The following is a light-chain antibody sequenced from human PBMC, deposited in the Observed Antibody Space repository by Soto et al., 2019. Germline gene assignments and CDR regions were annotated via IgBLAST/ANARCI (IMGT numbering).Light chain of an antibody. V-gene: IGKV1-5*01. CDR3: QQYKTYWT. J-gene: IGKJ1*01. Sequence: DIKMYQSPSTLSASVGDRVTITCRASQSISSWLAWYQQKPGKAPKLLIYDASSLESGVPSRFSGSGSGTDFTLTISSLFPDDFATYYCQQYKTYWTFGPGTKVDI. CDR2: DAS. CDR1: QSISSW.